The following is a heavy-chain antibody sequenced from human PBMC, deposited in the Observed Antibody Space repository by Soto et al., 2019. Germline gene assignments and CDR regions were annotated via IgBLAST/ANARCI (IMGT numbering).Heavy chain of an antibody. J-gene: IGHJ6*04. CDR2: ISAYNGNT. V-gene: IGHV1-18*01. Sequence: GASVKVSCKASGYTFTSYGISWVRQAPGQGLEWMGWISAYNGNTNYAQKLQGRVTMTTDTSTSTASMELRSLRSDDTAVYYCARILLNSGYDFHDMDVWGKGTTVTVSS. CDR3: ARILLNSGYDFHDMDV. CDR1: GYTFTSYG. D-gene: IGHD5-12*01.